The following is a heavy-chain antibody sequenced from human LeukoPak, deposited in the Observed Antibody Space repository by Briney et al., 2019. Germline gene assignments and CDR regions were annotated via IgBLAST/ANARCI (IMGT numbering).Heavy chain of an antibody. V-gene: IGHV3-74*01. CDR3: ARGRYYGMDV. CDR1: GITFRW. CDR2: ANSDGSST. J-gene: IGHJ6*02. Sequence: GGSLRLSCAASGITFRWMHWVRQVPGKGLVWVSRANSDGSSTTYADSVKGRFTISRDNAKNTLYLQMNSLRAEDTAVYYCARGRYYGMDVWGQGTTVTVSS.